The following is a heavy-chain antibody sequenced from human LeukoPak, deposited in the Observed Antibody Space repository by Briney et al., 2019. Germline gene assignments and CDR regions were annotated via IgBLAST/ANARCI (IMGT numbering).Heavy chain of an antibody. V-gene: IGHV4-34*01. CDR1: DGSFSGYY. D-gene: IGHD3-22*01. CDR2: INDSGSI. J-gene: IGHJ4*02. Sequence: SETLSLTCAVYDGSFSGYYWIWIRKSPGKGLEWIGEINDSGSINYNPSLKSRVTISVDASKNQFSLKLSSVTAADTAVYYCATRGYYYVSDYWGQGTLVTVSS. CDR3: ATRGYYYVSDY.